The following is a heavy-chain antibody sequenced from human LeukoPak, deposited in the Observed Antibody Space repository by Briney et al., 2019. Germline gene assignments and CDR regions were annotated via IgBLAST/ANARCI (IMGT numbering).Heavy chain of an antibody. CDR2: INSDGSST. Sequence: SGGSLRLSCAASGFTFSSYWMHWVRQAPGKGLVWVSRINSDGSSTSYADSVKGRFTISRDNAKNTLYLQMNSLRAEDMAVYYCARGYCGGDCYGDWGQGTLVTVSS. D-gene: IGHD2-21*02. V-gene: IGHV3-74*01. J-gene: IGHJ1*01. CDR3: ARGYCGGDCYGD. CDR1: GFTFSSYW.